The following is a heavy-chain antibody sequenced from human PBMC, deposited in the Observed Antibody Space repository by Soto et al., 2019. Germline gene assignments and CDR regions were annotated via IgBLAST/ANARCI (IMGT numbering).Heavy chain of an antibody. J-gene: IGHJ6*02. V-gene: IGHV3-23*01. D-gene: IGHD3-9*01. CDR1: GFTFSNYA. CDR3: ARVVRYFDTPYGMDV. Sequence: GGSLRLSCAASGFTFSNYAMSWVRQAPGKGLEWVSGIGSSGSNTYYADSVKGRFTISRDNSKNTLFLQMNSLRAEDTAEYYCARVVRYFDTPYGMDVWGQGTTVTVSS. CDR2: IGSSGSNT.